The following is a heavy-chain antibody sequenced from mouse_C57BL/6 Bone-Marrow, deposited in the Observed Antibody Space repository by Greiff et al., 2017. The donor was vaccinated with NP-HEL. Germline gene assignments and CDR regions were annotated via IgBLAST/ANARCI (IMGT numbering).Heavy chain of an antibody. D-gene: IGHD2-2*01. CDR2: ISGGGGNT. J-gene: IGHJ2*01. V-gene: IGHV5-9*01. CDR1: GFTFSSYT. CDR3: ARVMVTFDY. Sequence: EVHLVESGGGLVKPGGSLKLSCAASGFTFSSYTMSWVRQTPEKRLEWVATISGGGGNTYYPDSVKGRFTISRDNAKNTLYLQMSSLRSEDTALYYCARVMVTFDYWGQGTTLTVSS.